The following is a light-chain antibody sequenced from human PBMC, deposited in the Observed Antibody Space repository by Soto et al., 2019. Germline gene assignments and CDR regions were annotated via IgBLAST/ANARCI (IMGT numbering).Light chain of an antibody. J-gene: IGKJ2*01. Sequence: ELVLTQSPGTLSLSPGERVTLSCRASQRVSSSYLAWYQQKPGQAPRLLVYGASSRATGIPDRFSDSGSGTDFTLIISRLEPEAFAVYYCQQYGSSLYTFGQGTKLEIK. CDR2: GAS. CDR1: QRVSSSY. CDR3: QQYGSSLYT. V-gene: IGKV3-20*01.